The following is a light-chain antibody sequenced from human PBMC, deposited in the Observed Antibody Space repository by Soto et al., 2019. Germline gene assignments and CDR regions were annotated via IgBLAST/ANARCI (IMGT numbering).Light chain of an antibody. CDR1: QSISSW. CDR3: QQYNTPGYT. CDR2: DAS. J-gene: IGKJ2*01. V-gene: IGKV1-5*01. Sequence: DLQMTQSPSTLSASVGDRATITCRASQSISSWLAWYQQKPGKAPKLLIYDASSLESGVPSRFSGSGSGTEFTLTISSLQPDDFATYYCQQYNTPGYTFGQGTKLEIK.